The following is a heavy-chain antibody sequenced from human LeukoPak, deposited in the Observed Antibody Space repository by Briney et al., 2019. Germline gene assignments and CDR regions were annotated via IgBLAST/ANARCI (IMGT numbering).Heavy chain of an antibody. V-gene: IGHV1-8*01. D-gene: IGHD2-8*02. CDR2: MNPNSGNT. Sequence: ASVKVSCKASGYIFTSYDINWVRQATGQGLEWMGWMNPNSGNTGYAQKFQGRVTMTRNTSISTAYMELSSLRSEDTAVYYCARGPGGVSYYYYHMDVWGKGTTVTVSS. J-gene: IGHJ6*03. CDR3: ARGPGGVSYYYYHMDV. CDR1: GYIFTSYD.